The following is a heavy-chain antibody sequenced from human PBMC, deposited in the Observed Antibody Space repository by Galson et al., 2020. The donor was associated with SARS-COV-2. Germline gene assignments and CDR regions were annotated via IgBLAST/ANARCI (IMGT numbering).Heavy chain of an antibody. CDR1: GFTFTNYA. V-gene: IGHV3-30*04. CDR2: ISHDGKIQ. D-gene: IGHD1-26*01. CDR3: TRDVSGGAFDI. Sequence: QLGESLKISCAASGFTFTNYAMHWVRQAPGKGLEWLTVISHDGKIQVYADSVKGRFTISRDNSGNMVFLQIVSLRPDDTALYYCTRDVSGGAFDIWGQGTMVTVSS. J-gene: IGHJ3*02.